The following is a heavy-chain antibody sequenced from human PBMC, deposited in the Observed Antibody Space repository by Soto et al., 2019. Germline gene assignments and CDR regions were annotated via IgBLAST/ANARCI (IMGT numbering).Heavy chain of an antibody. V-gene: IGHV4-34*01. CDR3: ARTPRGWYNHYFDY. CDR1: GGSFSGYY. J-gene: IGHJ4*02. Sequence: PSETLSLTCAVYGGSFSGYYWSWIRQPPGKGLEWIGEINHSGSTNYNPSLKSRVTISVDTSKNQFSLKLSSVTAADTAVYYCARTPRGWYNHYFDYWGQGTLVTVSS. CDR2: INHSGST. D-gene: IGHD6-19*01.